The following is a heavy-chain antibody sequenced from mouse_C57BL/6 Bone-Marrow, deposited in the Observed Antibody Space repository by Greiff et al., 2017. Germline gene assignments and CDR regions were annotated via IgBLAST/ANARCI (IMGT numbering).Heavy chain of an antibody. Sequence: DVKLVESGGGLVQPGGSLKLSCAASGFTFSDYYMYWVRQTPEKRLEWVAYISHGGGSTYYPDTVKGRFPISRDNAKNTLYLKMGCLKSEDTAMYYCARHIYYGISLTYWYCDVWGTGTTVTVSS. J-gene: IGHJ1*03. CDR3: ARHIYYGISLTYWYCDV. CDR2: ISHGGGST. D-gene: IGHD2-1*01. V-gene: IGHV5-12*01. CDR1: GFTFSDYY.